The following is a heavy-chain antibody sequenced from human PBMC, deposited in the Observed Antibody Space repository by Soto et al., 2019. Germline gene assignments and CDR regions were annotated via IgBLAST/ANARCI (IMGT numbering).Heavy chain of an antibody. Sequence: LRLSCAASGFTFSSYAMSWVRQAPGKGLEWVSAISGSGGSTYYADSVKGRFTISRDNSKNTLYLQMNSLRAEDTAVYYCAKSSSSSSLDYYYGMDVWGQGTTVTVSS. D-gene: IGHD6-6*01. CDR1: GFTFSSYA. V-gene: IGHV3-23*01. CDR3: AKSSSSSSLDYYYGMDV. CDR2: ISGSGGST. J-gene: IGHJ6*02.